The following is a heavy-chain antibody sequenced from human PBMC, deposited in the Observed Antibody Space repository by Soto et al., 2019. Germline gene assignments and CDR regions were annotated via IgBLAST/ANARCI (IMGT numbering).Heavy chain of an antibody. CDR3: ARGHTIFESSERYYHYGLDV. Sequence: QVKLVQSRAEVKKPGSSVRVSCKASEGTFNSYVVSWVRQAPGQGLQWMGGIIPLFGTTNYAHQLEGRVTITADTSTTTAYMELSGLRPGDTAVYYCARGHTIFESSERYYHYGLDVWGQGTTVLVSS. V-gene: IGHV1-69*06. J-gene: IGHJ6*02. CDR1: EGTFNSYV. D-gene: IGHD3-3*01. CDR2: IIPLFGTT.